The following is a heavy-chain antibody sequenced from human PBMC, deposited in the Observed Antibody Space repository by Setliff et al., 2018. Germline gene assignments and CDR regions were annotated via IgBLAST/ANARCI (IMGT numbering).Heavy chain of an antibody. D-gene: IGHD6-19*01. CDR2: IKSKTDGGTP. J-gene: IGHJ6*02. Sequence: PGGSLRLSCAASGFSINNAWLSWVRQAPGKGLEWVGRIKSKTDGGTPDYATPVKGRFTISRDDSKNTLYLQMNSLKTEDKAVYYCATPALYSTGWFGYHGMDVWGQGTTVTVSS. CDR1: GFSINNAW. CDR3: ATPALYSTGWFGYHGMDV. V-gene: IGHV3-15*01.